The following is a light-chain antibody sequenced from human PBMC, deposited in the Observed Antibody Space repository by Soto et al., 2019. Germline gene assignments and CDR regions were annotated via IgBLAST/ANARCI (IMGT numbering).Light chain of an antibody. V-gene: IGKV1-5*03. J-gene: IGKJ2*01. CDR3: QQYSSYSYT. Sequence: DIQMTQSPSTLSSSVGDRVTITCRASQSISSWLAWYQQKPGRAPKLLIYKTSRSQSGVPSRFSGSGSGTECTLTITSLQPDHFATYSCQQYSSYSYTFGQYTKLEI. CDR1: QSISSW. CDR2: KTS.